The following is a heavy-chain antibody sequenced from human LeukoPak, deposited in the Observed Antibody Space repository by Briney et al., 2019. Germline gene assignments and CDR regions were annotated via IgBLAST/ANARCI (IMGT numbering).Heavy chain of an antibody. V-gene: IGHV3-30*02. D-gene: IGHD2-2*01. CDR2: IRFDGGNK. J-gene: IGHJ4*02. CDR3: AKALYQLLLFDY. Sequence: GGSLRLSCAASGFTFSTYGMHWVRQAPGKGLEWMAFIRFDGGNKYYAASVKGRFTISRDNSKNTLYLQMNSLRAEDTAVYYCAKALYQLLLFDYWGQGTLVTVSS. CDR1: GFTFSTYG.